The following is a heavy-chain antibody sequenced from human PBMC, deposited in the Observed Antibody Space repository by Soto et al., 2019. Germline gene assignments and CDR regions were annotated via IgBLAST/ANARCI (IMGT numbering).Heavy chain of an antibody. J-gene: IGHJ4*02. CDR3: AKERNSRYSSGSDS. D-gene: IGHD2-15*01. Sequence: GGSLRLSCAASVFTFGSCAMGWVRQAPGKGLEWVSSISVNGGSTYYADSVKGRFTISRDNSKNILYLHMISLRAEDTAVYYCAKERNSRYSSGSDSWGQGTLVTVSS. CDR1: VFTFGSCA. V-gene: IGHV3-23*01. CDR2: ISVNGGST.